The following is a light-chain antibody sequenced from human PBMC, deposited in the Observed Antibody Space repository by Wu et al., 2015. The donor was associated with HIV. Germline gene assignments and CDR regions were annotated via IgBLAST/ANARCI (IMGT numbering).Light chain of an antibody. CDR1: QSISNW. Sequence: DIQMTQSPSTLSASVGDRLTITCRASQSISNWLAWYQHKPGKAPNLLIYRASTLQSGVPARFSGSGSGTDFTLTINSLQPDDFATYFCQQYNTYPGTFGQGTKVKIK. V-gene: IGKV1-5*03. J-gene: IGKJ1*01. CDR2: RAS. CDR3: QQYNTYPGT.